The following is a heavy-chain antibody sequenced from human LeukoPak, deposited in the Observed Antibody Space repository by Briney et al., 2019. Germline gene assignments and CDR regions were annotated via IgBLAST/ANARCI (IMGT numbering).Heavy chain of an antibody. D-gene: IGHD4-17*01. CDR3: ARGLRLTTNYFDY. V-gene: IGHV4-39*07. CDR2: IYSTGTT. J-gene: IGHJ4*02. Sequence: SETLSLTCTVSGGSISSYYWGWIRQPPGKGLEWIGTIYSTGTTYYNPSLKSRVTISIDTSKNQVSLKLSSVTAADTAFYYCARGLRLTTNYFDYWGQGTLVTVSS. CDR1: GGSISSYY.